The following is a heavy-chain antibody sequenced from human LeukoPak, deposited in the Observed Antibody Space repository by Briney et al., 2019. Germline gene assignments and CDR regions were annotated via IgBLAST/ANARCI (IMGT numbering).Heavy chain of an antibody. J-gene: IGHJ3*02. Sequence: PSETLSLTCAVYGGSFSGYYWSWIRQPPGKGLEWIGEINHSGSTNYNPSLKSRVTISVDTSKNQFSLKLSSVTAADTAVYYCARDRAGYNPFDAFDIWGQGTMVTVSS. V-gene: IGHV4-34*01. CDR1: GGSFSGYY. CDR2: INHSGST. D-gene: IGHD5-12*01. CDR3: ARDRAGYNPFDAFDI.